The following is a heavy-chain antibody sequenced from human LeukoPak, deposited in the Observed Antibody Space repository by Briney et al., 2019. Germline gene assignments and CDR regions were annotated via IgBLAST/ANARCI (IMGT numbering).Heavy chain of an antibody. CDR2: LYYGETN. D-gene: IGHD3-10*01. CDR3: ARRSHSPSVSPY. V-gene: IGHV4-39*01. J-gene: IGHJ4*02. CDR1: GGSITTSGHC. Sequence: SETLSLTCTISGGSITTSGHCWAWIRRPPGKGLEWIGSLYYGETNYYNPSLKSRVSVSGDTSKNQFSLEMASVAAADTAVYYCARRSHSPSVSPYWGPGTQVTVSS.